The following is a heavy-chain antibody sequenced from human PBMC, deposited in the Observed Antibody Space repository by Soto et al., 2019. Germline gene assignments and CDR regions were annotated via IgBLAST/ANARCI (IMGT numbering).Heavy chain of an antibody. D-gene: IGHD6-13*01. CDR1: GYTFSSYA. J-gene: IGHJ4*02. CDR3: ARAPSWYIFDY. V-gene: IGHV1-3*01. CDR2: INAGNGNT. Sequence: QVQLVQSGAEVKKPGASVKGSCKASGYTFSSYAMHWVRQAPGQRLEWMGWINAGNGNTKYSQKFQGRVTITRDTSASTAYMELSSLRSEDTAVYYCARAPSWYIFDYWGQGTLVTVSS.